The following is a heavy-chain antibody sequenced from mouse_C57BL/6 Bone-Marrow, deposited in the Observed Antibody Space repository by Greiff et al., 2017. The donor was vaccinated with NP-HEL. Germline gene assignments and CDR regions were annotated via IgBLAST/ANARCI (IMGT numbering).Heavy chain of an antibody. CDR1: GFTFSSYA. CDR3: ARDRLGRGYFDY. V-gene: IGHV5-4*01. D-gene: IGHD4-1*01. CDR2: ISDGGSYT. J-gene: IGHJ2*01. Sequence: EVKLLESGGGLVKPGGSLKLSCAASGFTFSSYAMSWVRQTPEKRLEWVATISDGGSYTYYPDNVKGRFTISRDNAKNNLYLQMSHLKSEDTAMYYCARDRLGRGYFDYWGQGTTLTVSS.